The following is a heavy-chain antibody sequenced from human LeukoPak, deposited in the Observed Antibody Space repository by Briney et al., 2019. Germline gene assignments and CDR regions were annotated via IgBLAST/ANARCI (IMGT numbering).Heavy chain of an antibody. CDR2: IYDSGST. CDR3: ARDEGTLGYYYGMDV. CDR1: GGSIRSSYYY. V-gene: IGHV4-39*02. D-gene: IGHD3-10*01. Sequence: PSETLSLTCTVSGGSIRSSYYYWGWIRQPPGKGLEWIGSIYDSGSTYYNPSLKSRVTISVDTSKNQFSLKLNSVTAADTAVYYCARDEGTLGYYYGMDVWGQGTTVTVSS. J-gene: IGHJ6*02.